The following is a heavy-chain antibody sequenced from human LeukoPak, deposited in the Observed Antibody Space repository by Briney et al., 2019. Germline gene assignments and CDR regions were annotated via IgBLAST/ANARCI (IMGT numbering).Heavy chain of an antibody. Sequence: SETLSLTCTVSGGSISSSSYYWGWIRQPPGKGLEWIGSIYYSGSTYYNPSLQSRVTISIDTSKNQFSLRLSSVTAADTAMYYCVKSGGYGLIDYWGQGTRVTVSS. CDR1: GGSISSSSYY. CDR3: VKSGGYGLIDY. CDR2: IYYSGST. V-gene: IGHV4-39*01. J-gene: IGHJ4*02. D-gene: IGHD1-26*01.